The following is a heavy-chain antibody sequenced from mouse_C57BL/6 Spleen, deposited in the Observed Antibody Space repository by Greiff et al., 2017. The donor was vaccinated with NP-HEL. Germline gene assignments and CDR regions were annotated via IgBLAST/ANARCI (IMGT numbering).Heavy chain of an antibody. CDR3: ARNPPLDY. D-gene: IGHD6-1*01. Sequence: VQLKQPGAELVRPGTSVKLSCKASGYTFTSYWMHWVKQRPGQGLEWIGVIDPSDSYTNYNQKFKGKATLTVDTSSSTAYMQLSSLTSEDSAVYYCARNPPLDYWGQGTTLTVSS. J-gene: IGHJ2*01. V-gene: IGHV1-59*01. CDR1: GYTFTSYW. CDR2: IDPSDSYT.